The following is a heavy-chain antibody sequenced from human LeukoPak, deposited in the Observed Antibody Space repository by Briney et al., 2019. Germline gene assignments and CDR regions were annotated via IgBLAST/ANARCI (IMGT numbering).Heavy chain of an antibody. V-gene: IGHV4-34*01. CDR2: INHSGST. D-gene: IGHD2-2*01. J-gene: IGHJ6*02. CDR1: GGSISSYY. Sequence: SETLSLTCTVSGGSISSYYWSWIRQPAGKGLEWIGEINHSGSTDYNPSLKSRVTISVDTSKNQFSLKLSSVTAADTAVYYCARGRVVPAAVYYYYYYGMDVWGQGTTVTVSS. CDR3: ARGRVVPAAVYYYYYYGMDV.